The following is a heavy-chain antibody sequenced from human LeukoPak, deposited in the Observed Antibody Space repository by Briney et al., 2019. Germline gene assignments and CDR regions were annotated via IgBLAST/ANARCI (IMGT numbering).Heavy chain of an antibody. CDR3: ARASRGVVPAAYYYYMDA. Sequence: GGSLRLSCAASGFTFSGNWMSWVRQAPGKGLEWVANVKEDGSEQYYVDSVKGRFTISRDNAQNSLYLLMNSLRAEDTAVYYCARASRGVVPAAYYYYMDAWGKGTTVTVSS. J-gene: IGHJ6*03. CDR1: GFTFSGNW. D-gene: IGHD2-2*01. CDR2: VKEDGSEQ. V-gene: IGHV3-7*01.